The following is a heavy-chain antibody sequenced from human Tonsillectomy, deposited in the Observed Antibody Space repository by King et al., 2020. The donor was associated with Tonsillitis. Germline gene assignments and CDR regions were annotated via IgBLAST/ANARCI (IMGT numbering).Heavy chain of an antibody. D-gene: IGHD5-12*01. V-gene: IGHV3-49*03. CDR1: GFTFGDYA. CDR3: TRALMGDYDSRCDY. CDR2: IRSKAYGGTT. J-gene: IGHJ4*02. Sequence: VQLVESGGGLVQPGRSLRLSCTASGFTFGDYAMSWFRQAPGKGLEWVGFIRSKAYGGTTEYAASVKGRFTISRDDSKSIAYLQMNSLRTEDTAVYYCTRALMGDYDSRCDYWGQGTLVTVSS.